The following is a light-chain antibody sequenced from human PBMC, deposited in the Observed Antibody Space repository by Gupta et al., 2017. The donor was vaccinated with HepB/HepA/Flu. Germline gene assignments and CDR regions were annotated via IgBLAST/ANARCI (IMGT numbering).Light chain of an antibody. CDR2: EGN. V-gene: IGLV2-23*01. CDR1: SSDIGSYSL. CDR3: CADTGSNTVV. Sequence: ALTQSASVSGSPGPSVTISCTGTSSDIGSYSLVSWYQPHPGKATKLMIYEGNRRTAGVASRFSGSKAGNTASLTISGLRKEDEADYYCCADTGSNTVVFGGGTKLTVL. J-gene: IGLJ2*01.